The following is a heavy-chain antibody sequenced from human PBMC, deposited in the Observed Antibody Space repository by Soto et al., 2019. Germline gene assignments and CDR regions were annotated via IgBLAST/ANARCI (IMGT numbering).Heavy chain of an antibody. Sequence: QVQLQESGPGLVKPSQTLSLTCTVSGGSISSGGYYWYWIRQHPGKGLEWIGYIYYSGTTYYNPSLKSRVTISVDTSKNQFSLKLSSVTAAATAVYYCAASCVACGGFNYYGMDVWGQGTTVTVSS. J-gene: IGHJ6*02. CDR2: IYYSGTT. D-gene: IGHD2-21*01. V-gene: IGHV4-31*03. CDR3: AASCVACGGFNYYGMDV. CDR1: GGSISSGGYY.